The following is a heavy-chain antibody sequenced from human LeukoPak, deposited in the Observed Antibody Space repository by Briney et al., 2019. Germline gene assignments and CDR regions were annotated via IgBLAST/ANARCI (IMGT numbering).Heavy chain of an antibody. Sequence: SVKVSCKASGGTFSSYTISWVRQAPGQGLEWMGRIIPILGIANYAQKFQGRVTITADKSTSTAYMELSSLRSEDTAVYYCAREVTMLRGVIITPYLDYWGQGTLVTVSS. J-gene: IGHJ4*02. V-gene: IGHV1-69*04. D-gene: IGHD3-10*01. CDR1: GGTFSSYT. CDR2: IIPILGIA. CDR3: AREVTMLRGVIITPYLDY.